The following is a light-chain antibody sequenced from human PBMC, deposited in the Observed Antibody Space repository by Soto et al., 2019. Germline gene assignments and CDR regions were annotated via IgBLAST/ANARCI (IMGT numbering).Light chain of an antibody. Sequence: SYELTQPPSVSVAPGKTARITCGGNNIGSKSVHWYQQKAGQAPVLVIYYDSDRPSGIPERFSGSNSGNTATLTISRVEAGDEADYYCQVWDSSSDHVVFGGGTMLTVL. V-gene: IGLV3-21*04. CDR3: QVWDSSSDHVV. CDR2: YDS. J-gene: IGLJ2*01. CDR1: NIGSKS.